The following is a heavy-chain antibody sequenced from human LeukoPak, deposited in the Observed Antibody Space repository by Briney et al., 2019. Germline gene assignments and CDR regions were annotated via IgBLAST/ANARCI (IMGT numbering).Heavy chain of an antibody. CDR1: GFTFSSYS. CDR2: ISSSSSYI. J-gene: IGHJ4*02. CDR3: ASHRIGYYFDY. V-gene: IGHV3-21*01. D-gene: IGHD2-15*01. Sequence: PGGSLRLSCAASGFTFSSYSMNWVRQAPGKGLEWVSSISSSSSYIYYADSVEGRFTISRDNAKNSLYLQMNSLRAEDTAVYYCASHRIGYYFDYWGQGTLVTVSS.